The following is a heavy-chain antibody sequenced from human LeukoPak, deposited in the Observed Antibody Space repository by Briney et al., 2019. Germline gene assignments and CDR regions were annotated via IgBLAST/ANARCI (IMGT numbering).Heavy chain of an antibody. Sequence: GGSLRLSCVASGFTFSSYAMSWVRQAPGKGLEWVSAISGSGGSTYYADSVKGRFTISRDNSKNTLYLQMNSLRAEDTAVYYCAKAGYCGGDCYFGFDIWGQGTMVTVSS. J-gene: IGHJ3*02. CDR3: AKAGYCGGDCYFGFDI. V-gene: IGHV3-23*01. CDR2: ISGSGGST. D-gene: IGHD2-21*02. CDR1: GFTFSSYA.